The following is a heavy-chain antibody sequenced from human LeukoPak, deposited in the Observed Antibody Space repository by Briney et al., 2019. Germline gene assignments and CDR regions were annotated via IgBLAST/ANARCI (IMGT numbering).Heavy chain of an antibody. J-gene: IGHJ4*02. V-gene: IGHV4-59*11. CDR2: IYYSGST. Sequence: MPSETLSLTCTVSGGSISSHYWTWIRQPPGKGLEWIGFIYYSGSTNYNPSLKSRVTISVDTSKNQFSLKLSSVTAADTAVYYCARVRGITGTSYYFDYWGQGTLVTVSS. CDR3: ARVRGITGTSYYFDY. CDR1: GGSISSHY. D-gene: IGHD1-20*01.